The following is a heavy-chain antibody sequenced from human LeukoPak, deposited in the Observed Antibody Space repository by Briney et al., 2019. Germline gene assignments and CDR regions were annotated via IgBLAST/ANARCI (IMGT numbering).Heavy chain of an antibody. V-gene: IGHV3-23*01. CDR3: AKDPLPSIYSSSWYGTTYFDY. Sequence: KSGGSLRLSCAASGFTFSSYAMSWVRQAPGKGLEWVSAISGSGGSTYYADSVKGRFTISRDNSKNTLYLQMNSLRAEDTAVYYCAKDPLPSIYSSSWYGTTYFDYWGQGTLVTVSS. D-gene: IGHD6-13*01. CDR1: GFTFSSYA. CDR2: ISGSGGST. J-gene: IGHJ4*02.